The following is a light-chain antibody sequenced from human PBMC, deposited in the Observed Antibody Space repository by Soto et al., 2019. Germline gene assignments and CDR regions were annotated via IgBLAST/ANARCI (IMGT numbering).Light chain of an antibody. V-gene: IGKV3-20*01. CDR1: ETISTN. J-gene: IGKJ5*01. Sequence: EIVLTQSPATLSVSPGERATLXXRATETISTNLAWFQRKPGQPPRLXIYGSSTRATGVPDRFSGSGSGTEFTLTITRLEPEDFAVYYCQQYGSSPRTFGQGTRLEIK. CDR2: GSS. CDR3: QQYGSSPRT.